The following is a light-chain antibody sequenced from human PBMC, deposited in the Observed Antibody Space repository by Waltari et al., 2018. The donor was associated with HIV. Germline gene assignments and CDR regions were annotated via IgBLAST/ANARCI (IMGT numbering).Light chain of an antibody. CDR3: SSYTDSDFLV. J-gene: IGLJ2*01. CDR1: TSALGISNF. V-gene: IGLV2-14*01. Sequence: HSALTQPASVSGSPGQSVTISCTATTSALGISNFFSWYQQHPGKAPQLMLYGGSYRASGVSYRFSGSKAGDTASLTISGLQSEDEADYYCSSYTDSDFLVFGGGTKLTVL. CDR2: GGS.